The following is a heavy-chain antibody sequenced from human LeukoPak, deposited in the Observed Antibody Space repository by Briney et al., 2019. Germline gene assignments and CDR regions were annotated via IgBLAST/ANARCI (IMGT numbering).Heavy chain of an antibody. V-gene: IGHV1-46*01. J-gene: IGHJ5*02. D-gene: IGHD3-10*01. CDR1: GYTFTSYY. CDR3: ARDGRGIWFGELLNSSFDP. CDR2: INPSGGST. Sequence: GASVKVSCKASGYTFTSYYMHWVRQAPGQGLEWMGIINPSGGSTRYAQNFQGRVTMTRDMSTSTVYMELSSLRSEDTAVYYSARDGRGIWFGELLNSSFDPWGQGTLVTVSS.